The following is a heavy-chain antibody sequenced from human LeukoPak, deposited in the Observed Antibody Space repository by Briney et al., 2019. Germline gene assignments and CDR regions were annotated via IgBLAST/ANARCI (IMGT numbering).Heavy chain of an antibody. J-gene: IGHJ4*02. Sequence: GGSLRLSCAASGFTFSSYATSWVRQAPGKGLEWVSAISGSGGSTYYADSVKGRFTISRDNSKNTLYLQMNSLRAEDTAVYYCAKDGQLLPLYFDYWGQGTLVTVSS. CDR2: ISGSGGST. CDR3: AKDGQLLPLYFDY. V-gene: IGHV3-23*01. CDR1: GFTFSSYA. D-gene: IGHD2-15*01.